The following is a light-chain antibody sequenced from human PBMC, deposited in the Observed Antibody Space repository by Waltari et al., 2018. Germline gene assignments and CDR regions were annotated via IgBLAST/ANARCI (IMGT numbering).Light chain of an antibody. V-gene: IGKV1-5*03. Sequence: DIQMTQSPSTLSASVGDKVTLTCRASPSVANRVAWYRQKPGEAPKVLIYQASTLETGVPSRFSGSGSGTEFTLTISRLQPDDFARYYCQQHNNSWTFGQGTTVEVK. CDR1: PSVANR. CDR2: QAS. J-gene: IGKJ1*01. CDR3: QQHNNSWT.